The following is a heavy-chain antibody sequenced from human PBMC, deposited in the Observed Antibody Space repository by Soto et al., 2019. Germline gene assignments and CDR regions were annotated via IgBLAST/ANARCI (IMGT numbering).Heavy chain of an antibody. CDR3: ARGRDCSSTSCYFLGDYYYYYMDV. CDR1: GFTVSSNY. CDR2: IYSGGST. J-gene: IGHJ6*03. Sequence: EVQLVESGGGLVQPGGSLRLSCAASGFTVSSNYMSWVRQAPGKGLEWVSVIYSGGSTYYADSVKGRFTISRHNSKNTLYLQMNSLRAEDTAVYYCARGRDCSSTSCYFLGDYYYYYMDVWGKGTTVTVSS. V-gene: IGHV3-53*04. D-gene: IGHD2-2*01.